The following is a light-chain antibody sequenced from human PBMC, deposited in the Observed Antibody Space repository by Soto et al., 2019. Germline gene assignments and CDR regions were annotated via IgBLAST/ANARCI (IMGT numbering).Light chain of an antibody. J-gene: IGLJ3*02. Sequence: QSALTQPASVSGSPGQSITISCTGSSSDVGAYNYVSWYRQYPGKAPQVIIYEVSDRPSGISNRFSGSKSGNTASLTISGLQAEDEADYYCSSYASDNTHVFGGGTQLTVL. CDR3: SSYASDNTHV. CDR1: SSDVGAYNY. V-gene: IGLV2-14*01. CDR2: EVS.